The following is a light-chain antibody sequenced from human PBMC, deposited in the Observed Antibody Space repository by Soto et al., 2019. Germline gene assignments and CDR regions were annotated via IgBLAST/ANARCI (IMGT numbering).Light chain of an antibody. CDR2: GAS. Sequence: ETVMTQSPATLSVSPGERATLSCRASQSVGSKVAWYQQKPGQAPSLLIYGASTRASGIPLRFSGSGSGTEFTLTISSLQSEDFAVYYCQHYGTSSSTFGQGTKLEIK. V-gene: IGKV3-15*01. CDR1: QSVGSK. J-gene: IGKJ2*01. CDR3: QHYGTSSST.